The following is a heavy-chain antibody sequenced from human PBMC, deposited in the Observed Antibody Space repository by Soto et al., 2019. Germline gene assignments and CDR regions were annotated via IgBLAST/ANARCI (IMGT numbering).Heavy chain of an antibody. CDR1: GGTFSSYA. CDR3: ARQLVRDDNYYYGMDV. V-gene: IGHV1-69*13. D-gene: IGHD6-6*01. J-gene: IGHJ6*02. Sequence: SVKVSCKASGGTFSSYAISWVRQAPGQGLEWMGGIIPIFGTANYAQKFQGRVTITADESTSTAYMELSSLRSEDTAVYYCARQLVRDDNYYYGMDVWGQGTTVTVSS. CDR2: IIPIFGTA.